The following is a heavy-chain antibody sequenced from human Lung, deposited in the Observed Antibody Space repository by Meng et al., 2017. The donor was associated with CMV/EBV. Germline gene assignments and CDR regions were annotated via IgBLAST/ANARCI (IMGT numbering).Heavy chain of an antibody. CDR3: ARELILWFGELDY. CDR2: ISYDGSNK. CDR1: GFTFSSYA. Sequence: QVQLVESGGGGVQPGGSLRLSCAASGFTFSSYAMHWVRQAPGKGLEWVAVISYDGSNKYYADSVKGRFTISRDNSKNTLYLQMNSLRAEDTAVYYCARELILWFGELDYWGQGTLVTVSS. J-gene: IGHJ4*02. D-gene: IGHD3-10*01. V-gene: IGHV3-30-3*01.